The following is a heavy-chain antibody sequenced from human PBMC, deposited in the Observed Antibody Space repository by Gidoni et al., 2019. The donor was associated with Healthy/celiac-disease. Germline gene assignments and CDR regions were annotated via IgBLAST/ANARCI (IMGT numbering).Heavy chain of an antibody. V-gene: IGHV1-58*01. J-gene: IGHJ6*02. D-gene: IGHD3-3*01. Sequence: QMQLVQSGPEVEKPGTSVKVSCKASGFTFTSSAVQWVRQARGQRLEWIGWIVVGSGNTNYAQKFQERVTITRDMSTSTAYMELSSLRSEDTAVYYCAAVPNDFWSGYYPMDVWGQGTTVTVSS. CDR3: AAVPNDFWSGYYPMDV. CDR1: GFTFTSSA. CDR2: IVVGSGNT.